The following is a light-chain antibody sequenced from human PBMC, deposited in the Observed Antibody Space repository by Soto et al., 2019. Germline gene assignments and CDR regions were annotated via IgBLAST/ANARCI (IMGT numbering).Light chain of an antibody. CDR3: TSYTSSSTGV. CDR2: EVS. V-gene: IGLV2-14*01. CDR1: SSDVGGYNY. J-gene: IGLJ3*02. Sequence: QSALTQPASVSGSPGQSITISCTGTSSDVGGYNYVSWYQQHPGKAPKLMIYEVSNRPSGVSNRFSGSKSGNTASLAISGVQAEDEADYYCTSYTSSSTGVFGGGTKVTVL.